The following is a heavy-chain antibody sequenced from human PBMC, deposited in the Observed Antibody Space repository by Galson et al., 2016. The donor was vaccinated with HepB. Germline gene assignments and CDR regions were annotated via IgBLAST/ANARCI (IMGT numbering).Heavy chain of an antibody. D-gene: IGHD2-15*01. Sequence: SLRLSCAASGFSFNSYDMNWVRQAPGKGLEWVSIISANGEAAYYTDSVQGRFSISRDNSKKMLFLEVSSLRAEDTAVYYCARRAELALGRCWYIFGMDVWGHGTTVTVSS. CDR3: ARRAELALGRCWYIFGMDV. J-gene: IGHJ6*02. CDR2: ISANGEAA. V-gene: IGHV3-23*01. CDR1: GFSFNSYD.